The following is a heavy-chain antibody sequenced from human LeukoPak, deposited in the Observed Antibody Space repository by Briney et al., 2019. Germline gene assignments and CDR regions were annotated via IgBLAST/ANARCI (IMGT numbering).Heavy chain of an antibody. CDR2: TSYDGSNK. D-gene: IGHD5-12*01. V-gene: IGHV3-30*18. CDR3: AKGPAKRGYGDY. Sequence: GGSLRLSCAASGFTFSSYGMHWVRQAPGKGLEWVAVTSYDGSNKYYADSVKGRFTISRDNSKNTLYLQMNSLRAEDTAVYYCAKGPAKRGYGDYWGQGTLVTVSS. CDR1: GFTFSSYG. J-gene: IGHJ4*02.